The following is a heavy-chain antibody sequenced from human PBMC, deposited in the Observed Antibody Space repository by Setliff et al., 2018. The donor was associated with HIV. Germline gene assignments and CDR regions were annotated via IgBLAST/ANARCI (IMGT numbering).Heavy chain of an antibody. D-gene: IGHD3-22*01. Sequence: VASVKVSCKASGYTFTSYGISWVRQAPGQGLEWMGWMNPNSGNTGYAQKFQGRVTMTGNTSISTAYMELSSLRSEDTAVYYCARGGGGYYYVGAVDIWGQGTVVTVSS. CDR3: ARGGGGYYYVGAVDI. V-gene: IGHV1-8*02. J-gene: IGHJ3*02. CDR2: MNPNSGNT. CDR1: GYTFTSYG.